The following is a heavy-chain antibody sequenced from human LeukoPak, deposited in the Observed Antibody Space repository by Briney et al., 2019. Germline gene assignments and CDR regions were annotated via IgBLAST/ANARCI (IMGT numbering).Heavy chain of an antibody. D-gene: IGHD3-22*01. CDR2: IVVGSGNT. Sequence: SVKVSCKASGFTFTSSAVQWVRQARGQRLEWIGWIVVGSGNTNYAQKFQERVTITRDMSTSTAYMELSSLRSEDTAVYYCAAAPDVIYYYDNDAFDIWGQGTMVTVSS. CDR1: GFTFTSSA. J-gene: IGHJ3*02. V-gene: IGHV1-58*01. CDR3: AAAPDVIYYYDNDAFDI.